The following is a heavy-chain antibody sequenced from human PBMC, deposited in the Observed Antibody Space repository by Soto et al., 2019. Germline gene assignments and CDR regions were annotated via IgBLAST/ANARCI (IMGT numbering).Heavy chain of an antibody. CDR3: AAGGGLPRYS. J-gene: IGHJ4*02. D-gene: IGHD5-12*01. CDR1: GGSISSGGYS. Sequence: QLQLQESGSGLVKPSQTLSLTCAVSGGSISSGGYSWSWIRQPPGKGLEWIGYIYHSGSTYYNPSRTSXAXIXXDRAKNQFSLKLSSVTAADTAVYYCAAGGGLPRYSWGQGTLVTVSS. CDR2: IYHSGST. V-gene: IGHV4-30-2*01.